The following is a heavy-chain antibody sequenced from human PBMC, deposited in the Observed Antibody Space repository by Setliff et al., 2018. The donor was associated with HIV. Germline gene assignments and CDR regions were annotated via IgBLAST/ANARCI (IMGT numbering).Heavy chain of an antibody. CDR1: EFTFGDYA. D-gene: IGHD3-10*01. Sequence: GGSLRLSCTASEFTFGDYAMSWVRQAPGKGLEWVGFIRSKTYGGTTKYAASVKGRFTISRDDSKQSLYLQMNSLKTEDTAVYYCVRDHHGSGAFDYWGQGTLVTVSS. V-gene: IGHV3-49*04. J-gene: IGHJ4*02. CDR2: IRSKTYGGTT. CDR3: VRDHHGSGAFDY.